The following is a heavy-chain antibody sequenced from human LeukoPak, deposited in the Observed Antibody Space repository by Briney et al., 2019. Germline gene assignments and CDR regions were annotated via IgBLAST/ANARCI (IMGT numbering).Heavy chain of an antibody. J-gene: IGHJ5*02. CDR1: GGSISSGDYY. CDR3: ARLPSGHNWFDP. D-gene: IGHD2-15*01. Sequence: SETLSLTCTVSGGSISSGDYYWSWIRQPPGKGLEWIEYIYYSGSTYYNPSLKSRVTISVDTSKNQFSLKLSSVTAADTAVYYCARLPSGHNWFDPWGQGTLVTVSS. CDR2: IYYSGST. V-gene: IGHV4-30-4*08.